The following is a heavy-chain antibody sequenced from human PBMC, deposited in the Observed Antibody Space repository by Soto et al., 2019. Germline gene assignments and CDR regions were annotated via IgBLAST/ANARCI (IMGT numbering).Heavy chain of an antibody. CDR1: GFTFSSYE. CDR3: ARLGRYCSGGSCYRNLFDP. Sequence: LRLSCAASGFTFSSYEMNWVRQAPGKGLEWVSYISSSGSTIYYADSVKGRFTISRDNAKNSLYLQMNSLRAEDTAVYYCARLGRYCSGGSCYRNLFDPWGQGTLVTVSS. D-gene: IGHD2-15*01. J-gene: IGHJ5*02. V-gene: IGHV3-48*03. CDR2: ISSSGSTI.